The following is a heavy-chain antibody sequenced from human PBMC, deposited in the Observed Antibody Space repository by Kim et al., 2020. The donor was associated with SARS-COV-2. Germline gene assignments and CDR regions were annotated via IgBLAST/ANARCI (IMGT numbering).Heavy chain of an antibody. CDR1: GFIFSNYS. V-gene: IGHV3-48*02. CDR3: ARHRHYGSGAYYPPQHYFDY. Sequence: GGSLRLSCAASGFIFSNYSMFWVRQAPGKGLEWVSYISVGSATIYYADSVKGRFTSSRDDAKSSCFLQLNSLRDEDTAVYYCARHRHYGSGAYYPPQHYFDYWGRGTLVTVST. D-gene: IGHD3-10*01. CDR2: ISVGSATI. J-gene: IGHJ4*02.